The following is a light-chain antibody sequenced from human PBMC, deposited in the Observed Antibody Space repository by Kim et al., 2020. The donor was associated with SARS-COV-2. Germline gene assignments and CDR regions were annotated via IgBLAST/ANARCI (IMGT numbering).Light chain of an antibody. CDR1: QSVSSN. CDR3: QQHNNWPPVT. J-gene: IGKJ2*01. V-gene: IGKV3-15*01. Sequence: VSPGERVTLACRASQSVSSNLAWYQQKPGQAPRLLIYGASTRATGIPARFSGSGSGTEFTLTISSLQSEDLAIYYCQQHNNWPPVTFGQGTKLEIK. CDR2: GAS.